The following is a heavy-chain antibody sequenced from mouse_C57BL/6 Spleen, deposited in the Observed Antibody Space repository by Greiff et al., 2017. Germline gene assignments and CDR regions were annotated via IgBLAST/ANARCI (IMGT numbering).Heavy chain of an antibody. CDR2: IHPNSGST. CDR3: ARRGNDYDIFDY. D-gene: IGHD2-4*01. CDR1: GYTFTSYW. J-gene: IGHJ2*01. Sequence: QVQLKQPGAELVKPGASVKLSCKASGYTFTSYWMHWVKQRPGQGLEWIGMIHPNSGSTNYNEKFKSKATLTVDKSSSTAYMQLSSLTSEDSAVYYCARRGNDYDIFDYWGQGTTLTVSS. V-gene: IGHV1-64*01.